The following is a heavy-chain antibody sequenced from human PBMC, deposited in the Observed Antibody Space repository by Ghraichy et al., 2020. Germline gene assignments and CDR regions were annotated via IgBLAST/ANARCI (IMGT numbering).Heavy chain of an antibody. CDR1: GFTFSSCA. J-gene: IGHJ6*02. CDR3: AKHDASLVRGVIYYYYYGLDV. D-gene: IGHD3-10*01. V-gene: IGHV3-23*01. Sequence: GGSLRLSCAASGFTFSSCAMSWVRQAPGKGPEWVSAISGSGGSTYYADSVKGRFTISRDNSKNTLSLQMNSLRAEDTAVYYCAKHDASLVRGVIYYYYYGLDVWGQVTTVTVS. CDR2: ISGSGGST.